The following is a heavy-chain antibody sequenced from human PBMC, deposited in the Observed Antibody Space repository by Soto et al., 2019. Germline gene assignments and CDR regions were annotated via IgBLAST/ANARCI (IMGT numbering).Heavy chain of an antibody. Sequence: QVQLVQSGAEVKEPGASVKVSCKAYGYTFTSYDINWVRQATGQGLEWMGWMNPNSANTGYAQKFQGRVTLTRNTSISTAYMELSSLRSEDTAVYYCARSGFGELSWHVYWGQGTLVTVSS. CDR1: GYTFTSYD. J-gene: IGHJ4*02. CDR3: ARSGFGELSWHVY. V-gene: IGHV1-8*01. CDR2: MNPNSANT. D-gene: IGHD3-10*01.